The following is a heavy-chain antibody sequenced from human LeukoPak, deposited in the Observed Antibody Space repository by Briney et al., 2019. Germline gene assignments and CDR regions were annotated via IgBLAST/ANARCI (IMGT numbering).Heavy chain of an antibody. J-gene: IGHJ6*03. D-gene: IGHD6-6*01. V-gene: IGHV1-69*13. CDR1: GGTFSSYA. CDR3: ARSSRALYYYYYMDV. Sequence: GASVKVSCKASGGTFSSYAISWVRQAPGQGLEWMGGIIPIFGTANYAQKFQGRVTITADESTSTAYMELSSLRSEDTAVYYCARSSRALYYYYYMDVWGKGTTVTISS. CDR2: IIPIFGTA.